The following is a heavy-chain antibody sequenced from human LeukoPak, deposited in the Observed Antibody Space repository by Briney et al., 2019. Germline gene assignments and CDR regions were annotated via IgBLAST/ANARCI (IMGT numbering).Heavy chain of an antibody. CDR3: AKDGDDYYGSGSYADY. CDR2: IRYDGSNK. V-gene: IGHV3-30*02. Sequence: PGGSLRLSCAASGFSFSNYAMHWVRQAPGKGLEWVAFIRYDGSNKYYADSVKGRFTISRDNSKNTLYLQMNSLRAEDTAVYYCAKDGDDYYGSGSYADYWGQGTLVTVSS. D-gene: IGHD3-10*01. CDR1: GFSFSNYA. J-gene: IGHJ4*02.